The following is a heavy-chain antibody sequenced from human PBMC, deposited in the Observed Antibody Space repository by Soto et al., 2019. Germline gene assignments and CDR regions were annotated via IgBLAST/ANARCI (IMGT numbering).Heavy chain of an antibody. Sequence: GSLRLSCAASGFTFSNAWMSWVRQAPGKGLEWVGRIKSKTDGGTTGYAAPVKGRFTISRDDSKNTLYLQMNSLKTEDTAVYYCTTPHLYCSSTSCPYYYYYYGMDVWGQGTTVTVSS. CDR3: TTPHLYCSSTSCPYYYYYYGMDV. CDR1: GFTFSNAW. D-gene: IGHD2-2*01. J-gene: IGHJ6*02. V-gene: IGHV3-15*01. CDR2: IKSKTDGGTT.